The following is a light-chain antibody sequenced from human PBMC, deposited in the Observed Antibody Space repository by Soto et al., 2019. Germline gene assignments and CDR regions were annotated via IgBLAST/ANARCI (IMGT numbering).Light chain of an antibody. J-gene: IGLJ2*01. V-gene: IGLV2-14*01. Sequence: QSVLTQPRSVSGSPGQSVTISCTGTMRDVGAYNLVSWYQQHPGRAPQLIIYEVRNRPSGISFRFSGSKSGNTASLTISGLQAEDEADYYCSSYTSKSSLIFGGGTKLTVL. CDR2: EVR. CDR1: MRDVGAYNL. CDR3: SSYTSKSSLI.